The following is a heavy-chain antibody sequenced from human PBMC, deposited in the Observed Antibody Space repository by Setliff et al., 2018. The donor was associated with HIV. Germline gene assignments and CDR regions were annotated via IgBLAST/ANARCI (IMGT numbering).Heavy chain of an antibody. CDR3: ARRERYYDILTGRVFDGFDI. J-gene: IGHJ3*02. CDR1: GGSISSGSYY. D-gene: IGHD3-9*01. Sequence: PSETLSLTCTVSGGSISSGSYYWSWIRQPAGKGLEWIGHIYTSGSTNYNPSLKSRVTISVDTSKNHFSLKLSSVTAADTAVYYCARRERYYDILTGRVFDGFDIWGQGTWSPSPQ. V-gene: IGHV4-61*09. CDR2: IYTSGST.